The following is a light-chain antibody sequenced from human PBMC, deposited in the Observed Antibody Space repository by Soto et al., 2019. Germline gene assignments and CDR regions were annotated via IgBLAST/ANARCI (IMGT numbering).Light chain of an antibody. CDR1: QAISSY. V-gene: IGKV1-39*01. CDR2: TAS. J-gene: IGKJ1*01. Sequence: DILLTQSPSSLSSSLGDRVTITCRASQAISSYLAWYQQKPGKAPRLLIYTASTMQSGVPARFSGSGSGTDGTITISSLEKEDCSAYYCQQCYSTPRTFGQGTKVDIK. CDR3: QQCYSTPRT.